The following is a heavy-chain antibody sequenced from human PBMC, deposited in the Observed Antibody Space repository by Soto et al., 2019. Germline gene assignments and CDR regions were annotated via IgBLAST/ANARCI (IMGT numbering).Heavy chain of an antibody. J-gene: IGHJ6*02. Sequence: EVQLVESGGGLIQPGGSLRLSCAASGFTVSGNYLSWVRQAPGKGLEWVSVIYSDGGTDYADSVRGRFTISRDNSKNTLYLQMNSRRAEDTAVFYCARGLYGSASWCYYGMDVWGQGTTVTVSS. CDR3: ARGLYGSASWCYYGMDV. CDR2: IYSDGGT. D-gene: IGHD3-10*01. V-gene: IGHV3-53*01. CDR1: GFTVSGNY.